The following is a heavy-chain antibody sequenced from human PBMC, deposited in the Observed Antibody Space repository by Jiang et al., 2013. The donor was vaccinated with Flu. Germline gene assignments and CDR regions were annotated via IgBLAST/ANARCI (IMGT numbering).Heavy chain of an antibody. CDR1: TNSAV. V-gene: IGHV6-1*01. CDR3: ARGVPYAIDV. CDR2: TYYKSQWYV. D-gene: IGHD2-8*01. J-gene: IGHJ3*01. Sequence: TNSAVWNWIRAVPFEGLEWLGKTYYKSQWYVQSAPSVKSRITINADTSKNQFSLQLNSVTPEDTAVYFCARGVPYAIDVWGQGTIVTVSS.